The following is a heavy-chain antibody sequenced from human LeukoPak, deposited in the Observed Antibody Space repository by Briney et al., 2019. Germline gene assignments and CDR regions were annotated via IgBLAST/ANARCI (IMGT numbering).Heavy chain of an antibody. J-gene: IGHJ4*02. CDR2: INWNGGST. CDR3: AREHSGSYFFDY. V-gene: IGHV3-20*04. CDR1: GFTFDDYG. D-gene: IGHD1-26*01. Sequence: GGSLRLSCAASGFTFDDYGMSWVRHAPGKGLEWVSGINWNGGSTGYADSVKGRFTISRDNAKNSLYLQLNSLRAEDTALYYCAREHSGSYFFDYWGQGTLVTVSS.